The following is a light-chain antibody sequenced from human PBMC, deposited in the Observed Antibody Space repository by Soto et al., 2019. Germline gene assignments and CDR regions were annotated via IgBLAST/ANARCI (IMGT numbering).Light chain of an antibody. CDR2: DAS. V-gene: IGKV1-33*01. CDR3: QQSDTLPRT. CDR1: QDISNY. J-gene: IGKJ1*01. Sequence: DIQMTQSPSSLSASVGDRDTITCQASQDISNYLNWFQQKPGKAPKLLIYDASNLETGVPSRFSGSGSGTDFTFTISSLQPEDIATYYCQQSDTLPRTFGQGTKVDIK.